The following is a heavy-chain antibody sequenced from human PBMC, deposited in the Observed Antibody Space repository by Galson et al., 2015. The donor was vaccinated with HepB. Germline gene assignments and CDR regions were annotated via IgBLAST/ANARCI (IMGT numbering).Heavy chain of an antibody. CDR3: AREVPLPPDTSYGHSFDY. CDR1: GFSFSSYP. V-gene: IGHV3-30*04. D-gene: IGHD3-16*01. J-gene: IGHJ4*02. Sequence: SLRLSCAASGFSFSSYPMHWVHQSPGKGLEWVAVISYDGNYKYYADSVKGRFTISRDNSKNTLYLQMNSLRVEDTAVYYCAREVPLPPDTSYGHSFDYRGQGTLVTVSS. CDR2: ISYDGNYK.